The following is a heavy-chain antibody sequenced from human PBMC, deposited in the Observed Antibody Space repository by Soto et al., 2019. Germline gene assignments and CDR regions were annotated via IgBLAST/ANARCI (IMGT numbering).Heavy chain of an antibody. CDR1: GGSINSGGYY. CDR2: IFYSGNT. J-gene: IGHJ3*02. D-gene: IGHD6-19*01. Sequence: TLSLTCTVSGGSINSGGYYWSWIRQHPGKGLEWIGYIFYSGNTYYNPSLKSRVTISVDTSKNQFSLKLSSVTAADTALYYCARAVADNDDTFDIWGQGTMVTVSS. V-gene: IGHV4-31*03. CDR3: ARAVADNDDTFDI.